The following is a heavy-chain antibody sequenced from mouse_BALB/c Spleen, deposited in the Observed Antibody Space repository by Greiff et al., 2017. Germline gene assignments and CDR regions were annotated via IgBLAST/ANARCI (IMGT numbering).Heavy chain of an antibody. CDR2: INPSNGGT. J-gene: IGHJ2*01. Sequence: QVQLQQSGAELVKPGASVKLSCKASGYTFTSYYMYWVKQRPGQGLEWIGEINPSNGGTNFNEKFKSKATLTVDKSSSTAYMQLSSLTSEDSAVYYCTRGLRLLYYLDYWGQGTTLTVSS. D-gene: IGHD1-2*01. CDR1: GYTFTSYY. CDR3: TRGLRLLYYLDY. V-gene: IGHV1S81*02.